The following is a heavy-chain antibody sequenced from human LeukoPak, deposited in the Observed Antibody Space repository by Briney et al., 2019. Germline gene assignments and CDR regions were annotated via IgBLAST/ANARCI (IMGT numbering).Heavy chain of an antibody. J-gene: IGHJ5*02. CDR1: GGTFSSYA. CDR3: ARSTFGGSGSYFVVGENWFDP. D-gene: IGHD3-10*01. V-gene: IGHV1-69*13. CDR2: IIPIFGTA. Sequence: GASVKVSCKASGGTFSSYAISWVRQAPGQGLEWMGGIIPIFGTANYAQKFQGRVTITADESTSTAYMELSRLRSDDTAVYYCARSTFGGSGSYFVVGENWFDPWGQGTLVTVSS.